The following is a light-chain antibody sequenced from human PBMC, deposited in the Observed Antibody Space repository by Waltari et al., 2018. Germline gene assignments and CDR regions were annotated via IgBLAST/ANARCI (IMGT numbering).Light chain of an antibody. J-gene: IGLJ1*01. V-gene: IGLV2-14*01. CDR3: SSYTTSSAPGV. CDR1: DSAVGAYDF. Sequence: QSALTQPASVSGSPGQSITISCSGTDSAVGAYDFVSWYQQHPGKAPHLIISEVSKRPSGISNRFSASKSGNTASLTISGLQAEDEAEYYCSSYTTSSAPGVFGTGTRVTVL. CDR2: EVS.